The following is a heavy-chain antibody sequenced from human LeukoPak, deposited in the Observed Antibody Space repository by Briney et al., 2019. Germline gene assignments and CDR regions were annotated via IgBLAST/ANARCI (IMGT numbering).Heavy chain of an antibody. Sequence: PGGSLRLSCAASGFTFSSYGMHWVRQAPGKGLEWVAFIPYDGSNKYYADSVKGRFTISRDNSKNTLYLQMNSLRSEDTAVYYCARAGLGAAADVWGQGTLVTVSS. CDR3: ARAGLGAAADV. CDR1: GFTFSSYG. V-gene: IGHV3-30*02. J-gene: IGHJ4*02. CDR2: IPYDGSNK. D-gene: IGHD6-13*01.